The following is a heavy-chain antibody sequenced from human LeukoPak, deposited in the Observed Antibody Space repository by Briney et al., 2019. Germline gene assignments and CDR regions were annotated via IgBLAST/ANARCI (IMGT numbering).Heavy chain of an antibody. CDR2: INPNSGGT. CDR1: GYTFTGYY. D-gene: IGHD5-24*01. Sequence: ASVKVSCKASGYTFTGYYMHWVRQAPGQGLEWMGWINPNSGGTNYAQKFQGRVTMTRDTSISTAYMELSRLRSDDTAVYYCAREPGRDGAFDIWGQGTMVTVSS. V-gene: IGHV1-2*02. J-gene: IGHJ3*02. CDR3: AREPGRDGAFDI.